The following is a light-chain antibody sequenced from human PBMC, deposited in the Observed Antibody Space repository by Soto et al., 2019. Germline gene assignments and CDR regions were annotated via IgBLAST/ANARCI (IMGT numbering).Light chain of an antibody. V-gene: IGKV3-20*01. CDR1: QSVSNY. J-gene: IGKJ4*01. CDR2: GAS. Sequence: EIVLTQSPGTLSLSPGERATLSCRASQSVSNYFAWDQQKPGQAPRLLIYGASSRATGIPDMFSGSGSGTDFTLTISRLEPEDFAVYYCQQYSTSPITFGGGTKVENK. CDR3: QQYSTSPIT.